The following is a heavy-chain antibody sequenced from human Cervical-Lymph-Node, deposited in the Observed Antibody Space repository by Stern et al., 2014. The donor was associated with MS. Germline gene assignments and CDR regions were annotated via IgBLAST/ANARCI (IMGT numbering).Heavy chain of an antibody. Sequence: QVQLVESEAEVKKPGASVKVSCKASGYTFTDYYIQWVRQAPGQGLEWLGWINSNSGGTNYAQKFQGRVTMTRDTSISTAYMQVNSLRSDDAAVYYCARDSLRGINVLDVWGQGTTVTVSS. CDR1: GYTFTDYY. D-gene: IGHD3-16*02. CDR3: ARDSLRGINVLDV. V-gene: IGHV1-2*02. J-gene: IGHJ6*02. CDR2: INSNSGGT.